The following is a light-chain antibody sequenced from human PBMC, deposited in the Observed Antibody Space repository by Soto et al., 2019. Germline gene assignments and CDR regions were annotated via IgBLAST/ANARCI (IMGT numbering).Light chain of an antibody. Sequence: DIQLTQSPSFLSASVGDRVTITCRASQGISNNLAWYLHNPGKPPKLLIYGASTLQSGVPSRFSGSGSGTEFTLTISSLQPEDFATYYCQQLNNYPRALTFGGGTKVEIK. V-gene: IGKV1-9*01. CDR2: GAS. CDR1: QGISNN. J-gene: IGKJ4*01. CDR3: QQLNNYPRALT.